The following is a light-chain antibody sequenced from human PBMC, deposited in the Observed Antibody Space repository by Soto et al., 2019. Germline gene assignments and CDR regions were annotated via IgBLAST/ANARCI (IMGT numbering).Light chain of an antibody. J-gene: IGKJ4*01. CDR1: QSLLHSNGYTY. CDR2: AGS. Sequence: DIVMTQSPLSLPVSPGEPASISCRSSQSLLHSNGYTYLDWYLQKPGQSPQLLVYAGSSRASGVPDRFSGSGSGTDFTLKISRVEAEDVGLYYCMQALQTPLTFGGGTKVEIK. V-gene: IGKV2-28*01. CDR3: MQALQTPLT.